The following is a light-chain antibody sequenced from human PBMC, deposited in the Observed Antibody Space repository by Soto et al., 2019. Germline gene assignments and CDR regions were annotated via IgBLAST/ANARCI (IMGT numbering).Light chain of an antibody. CDR3: CSYAGRYTV. CDR1: SSDVGDYNY. V-gene: IGLV2-11*01. J-gene: IGLJ2*01. CDR2: DVS. Sequence: QSVLTQPRSVSGSPGQSVTISCTGTSSDVGDYNYVSWYQQHPGKAPKLMIYDVSKRPSGVPDRFSGSKSGNTASLTISGLQAEDEADYYCCSYAGRYTVFGGGTKVTVL.